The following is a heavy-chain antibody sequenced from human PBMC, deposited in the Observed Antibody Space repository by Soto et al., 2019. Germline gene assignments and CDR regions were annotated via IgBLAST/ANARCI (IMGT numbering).Heavy chain of an antibody. V-gene: IGHV6-1*01. J-gene: IGHJ6*02. CDR3: ARDVSELGIGERYYYGMDV. CDR1: GDSVSSNSAA. D-gene: IGHD7-27*01. Sequence: QTRSLTWAISGDSVSSNSAAWNLMRQSPSRGLEWLGRTYYRSKWYNDYAVSVKSRITINPDTSKNQCSLQLNSVTPEDTAVYYCARDVSELGIGERYYYGMDVWGQGTTVTVSS. CDR2: TYYRSKWYN.